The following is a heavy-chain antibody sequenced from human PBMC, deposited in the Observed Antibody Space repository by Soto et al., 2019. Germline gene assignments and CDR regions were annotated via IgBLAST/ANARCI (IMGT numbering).Heavy chain of an antibody. V-gene: IGHV3-30-3*01. CDR1: GFTFSSYA. Sequence: ESGGGVVQPGRSLRLSCAASGFTFSSYAMHWVRQAPGKGLEWVAVISYDGSNKYYADSVKGRFTISRDNSKNTLYLQMNSLRAEDTAVYYCARERGYCTNGVCLYYGMDVWGQGTTVTVSS. CDR3: ARERGYCTNGVCLYYGMDV. D-gene: IGHD2-8*01. J-gene: IGHJ6*02. CDR2: ISYDGSNK.